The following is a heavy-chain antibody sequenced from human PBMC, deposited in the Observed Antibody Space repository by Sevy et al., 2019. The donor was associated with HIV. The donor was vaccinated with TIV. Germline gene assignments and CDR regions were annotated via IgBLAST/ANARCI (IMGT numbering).Heavy chain of an antibody. CDR3: ARVSGGSSPLNP. Sequence: ASVKVSCKAYGGTFSSYAISWVRQAPGQGLEWMGGIIPIFGTANYAQKFQGRVTITADESTSTAYMELSSLRSEDTAVYYCARVSGGSSPLNPWGQGTLVTVSS. D-gene: IGHD6-6*01. V-gene: IGHV1-69*13. J-gene: IGHJ5*02. CDR2: IIPIFGTA. CDR1: GGTFSSYA.